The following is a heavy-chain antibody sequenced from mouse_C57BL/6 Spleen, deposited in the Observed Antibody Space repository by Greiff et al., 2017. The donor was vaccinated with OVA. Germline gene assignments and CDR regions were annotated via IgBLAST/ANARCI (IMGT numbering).Heavy chain of an antibody. CDR3: ARNPPMRGPVWYFDV. CDR1: GFSLTSYG. CDR2: IWSGGST. J-gene: IGHJ1*03. Sequence: QVQLKESGPGLVQPSQSLSITCTVSGFSLTSYGVHWVRQSPGKGLEWLGVIWSGGSTDYNAAFISRLSISKDNSKSQVFFKMNSLQADDTAIYYCARNPPMRGPVWYFDVWGTGTTVTVSS. V-gene: IGHV2-2*01.